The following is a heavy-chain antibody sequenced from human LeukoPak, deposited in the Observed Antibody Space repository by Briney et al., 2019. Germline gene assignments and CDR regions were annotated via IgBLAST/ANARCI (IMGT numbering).Heavy chain of an antibody. CDR3: ARADYGDYRDAFDI. CDR2: ISAYNGNT. D-gene: IGHD4-17*01. V-gene: IGHV1-18*01. CDR1: GGTFSSYA. Sequence: ASVKVSCKASGGTFSSYAISWVRQAPGQGLEWMGWISAYNGNTNYAQKFQGRVTMTTDTSTSTAYMELRSLRSDDTAVYYCARADYGDYRDAFDIWGQGTMVTVSS. J-gene: IGHJ3*02.